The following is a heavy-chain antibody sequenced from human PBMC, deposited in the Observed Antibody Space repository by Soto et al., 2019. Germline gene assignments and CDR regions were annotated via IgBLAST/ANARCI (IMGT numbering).Heavy chain of an antibody. CDR3: ARDSPPVDY. CDR2: TYYSGGT. V-gene: IGHV4-39*02. CDR1: GGSISSSSYY. J-gene: IGHJ4*02. Sequence: SETLSLTCTVSGGSISSSSYYWGWIRQPPGKGLEWIGSTYYSGGTYYNPSLKSRVTISVDTSKNQFSLKLTSVTAADTAVYYCARDSPPVDYWGQGTLVTVSS.